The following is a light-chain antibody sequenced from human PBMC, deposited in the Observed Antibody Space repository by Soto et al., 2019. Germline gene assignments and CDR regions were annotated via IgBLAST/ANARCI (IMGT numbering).Light chain of an antibody. CDR2: DAS. J-gene: IGKJ1*01. V-gene: IGKV1-5*01. CDR3: QDYTSYSGT. Sequence: IQVTQSPSTLSASVGDRVSITCRASDSINNWLAWYQQKPGKAPKLLIYDASTLETGVPSRFSGSSSGTEFPLTISSLQPDDFATYYCQDYTSYSGTFGQGTKVEVK. CDR1: DSINNW.